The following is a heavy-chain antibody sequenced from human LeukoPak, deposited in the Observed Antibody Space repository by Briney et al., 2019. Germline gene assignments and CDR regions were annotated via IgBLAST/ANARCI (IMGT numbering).Heavy chain of an antibody. CDR2: IRSKAYGGTT. CDR1: GFTFGDYA. V-gene: IGHV3-49*03. J-gene: IGHJ4*02. CDR3: TRPATFGSGSYPYFDY. Sequence: PGGSLRLSCTASGFTFGDYAMSWFRQAPGKGLEWVGFIRSKAYGGTTEYAASVKGRFTISRDDSKSIAYLQMNSLKTEDTAVYYCTRPATFGSGSYPYFDYWGQGTLVTVSS. D-gene: IGHD3-10*01.